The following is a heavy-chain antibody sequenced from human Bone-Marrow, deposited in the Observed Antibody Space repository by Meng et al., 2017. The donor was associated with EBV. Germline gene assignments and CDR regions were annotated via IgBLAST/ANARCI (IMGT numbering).Heavy chain of an antibody. D-gene: IGHD6-19*01. Sequence: LRLRESGPGQVKPSETLFPTCTVSGDSISSFYYWGWIRQPPGRGLEWIGSVHYTGSTYYSPSLKSRVTVSVDTSKNQFSLRLTSVTAADTAVYYCARPFPSWQSPRLDPFGAWGQGTLVTASS. J-gene: IGHJ5*02. CDR3: ARPFPSWQSPRLDPFGA. V-gene: IGHV4-39*01. CDR2: VHYTGST. CDR1: GDSISSFYY.